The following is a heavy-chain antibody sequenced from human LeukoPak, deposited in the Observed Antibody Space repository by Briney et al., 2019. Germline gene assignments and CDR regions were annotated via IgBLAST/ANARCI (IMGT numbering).Heavy chain of an antibody. CDR1: GFTISSYS. CDR3: ARGRCSSTSCYAAFS. J-gene: IGHJ5*02. Sequence: PGGSLRLSCAASGFTISSYSMNWVRQAPGKGLEWVSYISSSSSTIYYADSVKGRFTISRDNAKNSLYLQMNSLRAEDTAVYYCARGRCSSTSCYAAFSWGQGTLVTVSS. D-gene: IGHD2-2*01. V-gene: IGHV3-48*01. CDR2: ISSSSSTI.